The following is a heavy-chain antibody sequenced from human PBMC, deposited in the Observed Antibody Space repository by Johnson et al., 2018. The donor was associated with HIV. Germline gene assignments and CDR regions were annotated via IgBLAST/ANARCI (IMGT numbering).Heavy chain of an antibody. CDR1: QFTFSGHG. V-gene: IGHV3-30*03. J-gene: IGHJ3*02. CDR3: ARCMITFGGVGGAFDI. Sequence: QVQLVESGGGVVQPGRSLRLSCVASQFTFSGHGMHWLRQAPGKGLEWVASTSFAGTKSHYTNSVRGRFTISRDNSKNTLYLQMNSLRAEDTAVYYCARCMITFGGVGGAFDIWGQGTMVTVSS. CDR2: TSFAGTKS. D-gene: IGHD3-16*01.